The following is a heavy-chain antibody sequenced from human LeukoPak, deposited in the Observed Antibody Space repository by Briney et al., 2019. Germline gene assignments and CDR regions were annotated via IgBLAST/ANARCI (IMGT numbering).Heavy chain of an antibody. CDR3: ARLPGYCSSNSCYKMTIPFDY. V-gene: IGHV3-23*01. J-gene: IGHJ4*02. D-gene: IGHD2-2*02. Sequence: GGSLRLSCAASGFIFSNYAMSWVRQAPGKGLEWVSAIDSTGAYTWYADSVKGRFTISKDSSKTILYLQMNSLRAEDAAVYYCARLPGYCSSNSCYKMTIPFDYWGQGTLVTVSS. CDR1: GFIFSNYA. CDR2: IDSTGAYT.